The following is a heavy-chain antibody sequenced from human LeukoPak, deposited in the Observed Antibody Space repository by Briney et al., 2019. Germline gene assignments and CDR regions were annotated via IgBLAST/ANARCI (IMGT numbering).Heavy chain of an antibody. CDR2: ISYDGSNK. CDR3: ARDPGGYVDY. Sequence: GGSLRLSCAASGFTFSSYAMHWVRQAPGKGLEWVAVISYDGSNKYYADSVKGRFTISRDNAKNSLYLQMNSLRAEDTAVYYCARDPGGYVDYWGQGTLVTVSS. V-gene: IGHV3-30-3*01. CDR1: GFTFSSYA. J-gene: IGHJ4*02. D-gene: IGHD2-15*01.